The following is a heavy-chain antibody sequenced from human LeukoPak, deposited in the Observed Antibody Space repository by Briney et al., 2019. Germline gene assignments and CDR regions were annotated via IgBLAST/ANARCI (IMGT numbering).Heavy chain of an antibody. Sequence: SETLSLTCAVYGGSLSGYYWSWIRQPPGKGLEWIGEINHSGSTNYNPSPKSRVTISVDTSKNQFSLKLSSVTAADTAVYYCARGLYSNYFRWFDPWGQGTLVTVSS. V-gene: IGHV4-34*01. CDR2: INHSGST. CDR1: GGSLSGYY. D-gene: IGHD4-11*01. CDR3: ARGLYSNYFRWFDP. J-gene: IGHJ5*02.